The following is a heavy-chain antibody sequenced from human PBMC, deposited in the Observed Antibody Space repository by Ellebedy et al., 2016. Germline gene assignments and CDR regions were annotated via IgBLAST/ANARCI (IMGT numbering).Heavy chain of an antibody. CDR1: GGSISSYY. Sequence: SETLSLTCTVSGGSISSYYWSWIRQPPGKGLEWLGYIYYSGSTNYNPSLKSRVTISVDTSKNQFSLKLSSVTAADTAVYYCARGWNPYYFDYWGQGTLVTVSS. V-gene: IGHV4-59*01. J-gene: IGHJ4*02. D-gene: IGHD1-1*01. CDR3: ARGWNPYYFDY. CDR2: IYYSGST.